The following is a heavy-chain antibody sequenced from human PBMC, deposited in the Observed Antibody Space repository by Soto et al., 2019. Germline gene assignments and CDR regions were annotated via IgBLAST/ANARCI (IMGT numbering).Heavy chain of an antibody. J-gene: IGHJ5*02. CDR3: ASLRNPSEELLWFGERTKNWFDP. V-gene: IGHV4-31*03. Sequence: SETLSLTCTISGDSISSGGYYWSWIHQHPGKGLEWIGYIYYSGSTYYNPSLKSRVTISVDTSKNQFSLKLSTVTAADTAVYYCASLRNPSEELLWFGERTKNWFDPWGQGTLVTVSS. CDR1: GDSISSGGYY. CDR2: IYYSGST. D-gene: IGHD3-10*01.